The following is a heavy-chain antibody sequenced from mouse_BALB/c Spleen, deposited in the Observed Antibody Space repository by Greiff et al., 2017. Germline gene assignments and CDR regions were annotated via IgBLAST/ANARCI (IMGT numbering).Heavy chain of an antibody. V-gene: IGHV1S81*02. CDR3: ARVGITTVVATKAMDY. CDR2: INPSNGRT. Sequence: QVQLQQPGAELVKPGASVKLSCKASGYTFTSYWMHWVKQRPGQGLEWIGEINPSNGRTNYNEKFKSKATLTVDKSSSTAYMQLSSLTSEDSAVYYCARVGITTVVATKAMDYWGQGTSVTVSS. CDR1: GYTFTSYW. D-gene: IGHD1-1*01. J-gene: IGHJ4*01.